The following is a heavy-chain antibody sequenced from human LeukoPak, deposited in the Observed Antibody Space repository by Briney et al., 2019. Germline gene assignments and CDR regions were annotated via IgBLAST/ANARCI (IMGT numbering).Heavy chain of an antibody. CDR2: INCSGIT. J-gene: IGHJ4*02. V-gene: IGHV4-34*01. D-gene: IGHD2-15*01. CDR1: GGSFSGYY. Sequence: SETLSLTCAVYGGSFSGYYWSWIRQPPGKGLEWIGEINCSGITNYNPSLKSRVTISVDTSKNQFSLKVTSVTAADTAVYYCARGGGRYCSGGSCYSVLYYFDYWGQGTRVTVSS. CDR3: ARGGGRYCSGGSCYSVLYYFDY.